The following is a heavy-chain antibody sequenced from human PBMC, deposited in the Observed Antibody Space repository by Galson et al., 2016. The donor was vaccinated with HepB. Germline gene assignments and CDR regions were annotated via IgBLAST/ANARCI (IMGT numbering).Heavy chain of an antibody. CDR3: ARSRDFGMDV. D-gene: IGHD2-2*01. J-gene: IGHJ6*02. CDR2: IYQHGGA. V-gene: IGHV4-4*02. Sequence: ETLSLTCAVSGDSVNSQTWWSWVRQPPGKGLEWIGEIYQHGGANYNSSLRGRVTLSVDKSKNQISLEVTSVTAADAAVYYCARSRDFGMDVWGQGTTVAVSS. CDR1: GDSVNSQTW.